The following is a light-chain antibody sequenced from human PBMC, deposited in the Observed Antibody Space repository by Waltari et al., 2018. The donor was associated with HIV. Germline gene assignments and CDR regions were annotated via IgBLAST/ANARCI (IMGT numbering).Light chain of an antibody. CDR2: AAS. V-gene: IGKV1-39*01. CDR3: QQSYSIPLT. Sequence: DIQMTQSTSSLSASVGDRVTITCRASQSISSYLNWYQQKPGKAPKLLIYAASSLQSGVPSRFSGSGSETDFTLTISSLQPEDFATYYCQQSYSIPLTFGGGTKVEIK. CDR1: QSISSY. J-gene: IGKJ4*01.